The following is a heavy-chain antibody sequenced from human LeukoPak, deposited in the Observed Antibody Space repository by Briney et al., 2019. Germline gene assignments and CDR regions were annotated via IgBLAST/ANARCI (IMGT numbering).Heavy chain of an antibody. D-gene: IGHD5-18*01. CDR3: ARDAARGYSYGYNAFDI. CDR1: GYNFRNCG. J-gene: IGHJ3*02. CDR2: ITGGNGNT. V-gene: IGHV1-18*01. Sequence: GASGKVSCKASGYNFRNCGNCWVRQAPRQGLEWVGWITGGNGNTNYAQEVQGRVTMTTDTSTSTAYMELRSLRSDHTAVYFCARDAARGYSYGYNAFDIWGQGTMVTVSS.